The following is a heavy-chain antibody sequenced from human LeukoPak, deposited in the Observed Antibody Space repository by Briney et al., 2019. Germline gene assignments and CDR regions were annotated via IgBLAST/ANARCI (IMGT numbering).Heavy chain of an antibody. D-gene: IGHD5-24*01. CDR1: GGSISSYY. CDR2: INHSGST. J-gene: IGHJ3*02. V-gene: IGHV4-34*01. Sequence: PSETLSLTCTVSGGSISSYYWSWIRQPPGKGLEWIGEINHSGSTNYNPSLKSRVTISVDTSKNQFSLKLSSVTAADTAVYYCATMATYAFDIWGQGTMVTVSS. CDR3: ATMATYAFDI.